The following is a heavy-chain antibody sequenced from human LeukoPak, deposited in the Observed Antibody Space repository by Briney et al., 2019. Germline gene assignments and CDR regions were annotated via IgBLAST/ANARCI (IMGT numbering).Heavy chain of an antibody. CDR2: INHSGST. V-gene: IGHV4-39*07. D-gene: IGHD3-3*01. CDR1: GGSISSSSYY. Sequence: SETLSLTCTVSGGSISSSSYYWSWIRQPPGKGLEWIGEINHSGSTNYNPSLKSRVTISVDTSKNQFSLKLSSVTAADTAVYYCARGPQKLFYDFWSGYHGSWFDPWGQGTLVTVSS. J-gene: IGHJ5*02. CDR3: ARGPQKLFYDFWSGYHGSWFDP.